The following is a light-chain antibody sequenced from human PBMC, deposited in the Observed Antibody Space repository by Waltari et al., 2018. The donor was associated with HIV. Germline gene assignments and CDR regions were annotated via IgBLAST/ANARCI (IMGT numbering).Light chain of an antibody. CDR2: AAS. CDR1: QGISSY. Sequence: AIRMTQSPSSFSASTGDRVTITCRASQGISSYLAWYQQKPGKAPNLLIYAASTLQSGVPSRFSGSGSGTDFTLTISCLQSEDFAGYYCQQYYSYPLTFGGGTKVEIK. V-gene: IGKV1-8*01. J-gene: IGKJ4*01. CDR3: QQYYSYPLT.